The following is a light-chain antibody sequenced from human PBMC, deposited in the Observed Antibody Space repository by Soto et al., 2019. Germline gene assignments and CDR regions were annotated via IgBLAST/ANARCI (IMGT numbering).Light chain of an antibody. Sequence: EIVLTQSPATLSLSPGERATLSCRASQSVSSNYLVWYQQKRGQAPRLLIYGASSRATGIPDRFSGSGSGTDFTLTISRLEPEDFAVYYCQQYGSSPKTFGQGTRWIS. CDR1: QSVSSNY. CDR3: QQYGSSPKT. CDR2: GAS. J-gene: IGKJ1*01. V-gene: IGKV3-20*01.